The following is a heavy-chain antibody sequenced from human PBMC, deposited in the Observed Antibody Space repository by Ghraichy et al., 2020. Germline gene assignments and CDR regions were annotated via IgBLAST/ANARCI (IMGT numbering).Heavy chain of an antibody. D-gene: IGHD5-18*01. V-gene: IGHV1-24*01. CDR2: SDPDDGEP. Sequence: ASVKVSCKISGFTLNELSMHWVRQAPGKGLEWLGGSDPDDGEPIFAQRLQGRLTMTEDTSSNTAYMELSSLTSEDTALYYCAIHRGYGGFGYWGQGTLVTVSS. J-gene: IGHJ4*02. CDR1: GFTLNELS. CDR3: AIHRGYGGFGY.